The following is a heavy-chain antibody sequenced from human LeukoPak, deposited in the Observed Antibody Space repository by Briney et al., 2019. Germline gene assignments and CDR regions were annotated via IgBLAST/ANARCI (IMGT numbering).Heavy chain of an antibody. D-gene: IGHD7-27*01. CDR1: GFTFSNYG. CDR2: ISPRGGGT. J-gene: IGHJ4*02. V-gene: IGHV3-23*01. CDR3: ARDVAWGAFDY. Sequence: GGTLRLSCAASGFTFSNYGMSWVRQAPGKGLERLSGISPRGGGTYYADSVKGRFTISRDDSTSTLSLQMNSLRVEDTAVYYCARDVAWGAFDYWGQGTLVTVSS.